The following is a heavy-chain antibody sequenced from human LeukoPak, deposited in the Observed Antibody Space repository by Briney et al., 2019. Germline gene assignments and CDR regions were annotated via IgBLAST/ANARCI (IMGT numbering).Heavy chain of an antibody. CDR2: ISGSGGST. CDR3: ATFWGSGSYYYYYMDV. J-gene: IGHJ6*03. CDR1: GFTFSSYA. V-gene: IGHV3-23*01. Sequence: GGSLRLSCAASGFTFSSYAMSWVRQAPGKGLEWVSAISGSGGSTYYADSAKGRFTISRDNPKNTLYLQMNSLRAEDTAVYYCATFWGSGSYYYYYMDVWGKGTTVTVSS. D-gene: IGHD3-10*01.